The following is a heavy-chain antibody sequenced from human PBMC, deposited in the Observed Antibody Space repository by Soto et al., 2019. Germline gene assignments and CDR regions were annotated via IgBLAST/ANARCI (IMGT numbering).Heavy chain of an antibody. CDR1: GGTFSSYA. V-gene: IGHV1-69*05. CDR3: ASSVYWGHILHLDYYYMDV. D-gene: IGHD7-27*01. Sequence: SVKVSCKASGGTFSSYAISWVRQAPGQGLEWMGGIIPIFGSTSYAQKFQARVTMTRDTSTSTVYMELSSLRSEDTAVYYCASSVYWGHILHLDYYYMDVWGKGTTVTVSS. CDR2: IIPIFGST. J-gene: IGHJ6*03.